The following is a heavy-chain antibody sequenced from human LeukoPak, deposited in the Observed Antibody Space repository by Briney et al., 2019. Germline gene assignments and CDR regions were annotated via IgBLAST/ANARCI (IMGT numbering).Heavy chain of an antibody. J-gene: IGHJ6*02. CDR3: ARDRRIVGASYYYGMDV. D-gene: IGHD1-26*01. Sequence: PGGSLRLSCAASGFSFSSYWMSWVRQAPGKGLEWVANIKQDGSEKYYVDSVKGQFTISRDNAKNSLYLQMNSLRAEDTAVYYCARDRRIVGASYYYGMDVWGQGTTVTVSS. CDR2: IKQDGSEK. V-gene: IGHV3-7*01. CDR1: GFSFSSYW.